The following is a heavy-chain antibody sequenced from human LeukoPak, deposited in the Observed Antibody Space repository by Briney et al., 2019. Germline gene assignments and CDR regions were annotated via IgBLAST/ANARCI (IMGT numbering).Heavy chain of an antibody. CDR2: IYYSGST. V-gene: IGHV4-39*07. Sequence: ETLSLTCTVSGGSISSSSYYWGWIRQPPGKGLEWIGSIYYSGSTYYNPSLKSRVTISVDTSKNQFSLKLSSVTAADTAVYYCARARYSSSWACDYWGQGTLVTVSS. CDR1: GGSISSSSYY. CDR3: ARARYSSSWACDY. D-gene: IGHD6-13*01. J-gene: IGHJ4*02.